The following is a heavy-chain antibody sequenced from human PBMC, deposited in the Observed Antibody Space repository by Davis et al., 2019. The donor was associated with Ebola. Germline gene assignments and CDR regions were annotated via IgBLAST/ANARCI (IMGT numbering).Heavy chain of an antibody. CDR3: AKEGYLVATLPFDT. Sequence: GGSLRLSCAASGFTFSSYAMSWVRQAPGKGLEWVAVIYRGGNTYYVDSVKGRFTISRDNSKDTLELQMNSLRVEDTAVYYCAKEGYLVATLPFDTWGQGALVTVSS. CDR1: GFTFSSYA. D-gene: IGHD5-12*01. J-gene: IGHJ4*02. V-gene: IGHV3-23*03. CDR2: IYRGGNT.